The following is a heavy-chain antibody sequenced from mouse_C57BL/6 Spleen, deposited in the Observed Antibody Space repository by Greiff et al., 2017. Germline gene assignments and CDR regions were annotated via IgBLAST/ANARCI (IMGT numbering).Heavy chain of an antibody. CDR1: GFSLTSYG. J-gene: IGHJ4*01. Sequence: QVQLKESGPGLVAPSQSLSITCPVSGFSLTSYGVHWVRQPPGKGLEWLVVIWSDGSTTYNSALKSRLSISKDNSKSQVFLKMNSLQTDDTAMYYCARLYGYDDAMDYWGQGTSVTVSS. D-gene: IGHD2-2*01. CDR2: IWSDGST. CDR3: ARLYGYDDAMDY. V-gene: IGHV2-6*03.